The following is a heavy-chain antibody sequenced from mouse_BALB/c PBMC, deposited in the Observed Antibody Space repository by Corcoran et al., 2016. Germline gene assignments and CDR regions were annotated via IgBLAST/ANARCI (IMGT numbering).Heavy chain of an antibody. V-gene: IGHV1S136*01. CDR3: ARDYGSSYSYWYFDA. J-gene: IGHJ1*01. CDR2: INPYNDGT. CDR1: GYTFTSYV. D-gene: IGHD1-1*01. Sequence: EVQLQQSGPELVKPGASVKMSCKASGYTFTSYVMHWVKQKHGQGLEWIGYINPYNDGTKYNEKFKGKATLTSDKSSSTAYMELSSLTSEDSAVYYCARDYGSSYSYWYFDAWGAGTTVTVSS.